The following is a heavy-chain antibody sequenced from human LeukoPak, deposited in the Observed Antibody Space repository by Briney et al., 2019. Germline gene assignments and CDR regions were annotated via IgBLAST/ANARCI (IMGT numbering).Heavy chain of an antibody. D-gene: IGHD2-15*01. CDR1: GFTFSSYW. CDR3: VSSYCSGGSCYSASGY. Sequence: GGSLRLSCAASGFTFSSYWMHWVRQAPGKGLVWVSRINNDGSSTSYADSVKGRFTISRDNAKNTLYLQMDSLRAEDTAVYYCVSSYCSGGSCYSASGYWGQGTLVTVSS. V-gene: IGHV3-74*01. CDR2: INNDGSST. J-gene: IGHJ4*02.